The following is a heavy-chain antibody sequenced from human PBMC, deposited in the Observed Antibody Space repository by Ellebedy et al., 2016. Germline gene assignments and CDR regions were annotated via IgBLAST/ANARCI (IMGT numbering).Heavy chain of an antibody. V-gene: IGHV4-59*08. J-gene: IGHJ4*02. CDR1: GGSISSYY. CDR3: ATYTMGRLDY. CDR2: FYHSGKT. D-gene: IGHD1-1*01. Sequence: SETLSLTCSVSGGSISSYYWTWIRQPPGKGLEWIAYFYHSGKTNYSPSLKIRITISVDTSKNQFSLKLSSVTAADTAVYYCATYTMGRLDYWGQGTLVTVSS.